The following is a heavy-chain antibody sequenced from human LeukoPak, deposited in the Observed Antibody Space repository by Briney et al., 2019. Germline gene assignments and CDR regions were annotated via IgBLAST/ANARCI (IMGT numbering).Heavy chain of an antibody. Sequence: GGSLRLSCVASGLTFGNYGMNWVRQDPGKGLEWVSSIGGSGSTTYYADSVRGRFTISRDNSKNSMYLQMSSLRAEDTAIYYCAEVESSYCRIWGQGTLVTVSS. CDR1: GLTFGNYG. CDR3: AEVESSYCRI. CDR2: IGGSGSTT. D-gene: IGHD3-10*01. J-gene: IGHJ4*02. V-gene: IGHV3-23*01.